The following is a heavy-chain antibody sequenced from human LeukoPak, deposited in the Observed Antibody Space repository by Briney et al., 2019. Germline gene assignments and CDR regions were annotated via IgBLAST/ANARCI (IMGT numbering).Heavy chain of an antibody. Sequence: PGGTLRLSCAASGFTFSSYGMSWVREAPGKGLEWVSAISGSGGSTYYADSVKGRFTISRDNSKNTLYLQMNSLRAEDTAVYYCAELGITMIGGVWGKGTTVTISS. V-gene: IGHV3-23*01. CDR3: AELGITMIGGV. CDR1: GFTFSSYG. D-gene: IGHD3-10*02. J-gene: IGHJ6*04. CDR2: ISGSGGST.